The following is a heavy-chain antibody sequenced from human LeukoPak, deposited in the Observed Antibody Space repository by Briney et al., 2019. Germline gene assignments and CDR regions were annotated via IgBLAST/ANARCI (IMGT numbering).Heavy chain of an antibody. Sequence: PGRSLRLSCAASGFTFDDYAMHWVRQAPGKGLEWVSAISGSGGSTYYADSVKGRFTISRDNSKNTLYLQMNSLRAEDTAVYYCAKWVLIAAAGTEWGQGTLVTVSS. V-gene: IGHV3-23*01. CDR1: GFTFDDYA. CDR2: ISGSGGST. CDR3: AKWVLIAAAGTE. D-gene: IGHD6-13*01. J-gene: IGHJ4*02.